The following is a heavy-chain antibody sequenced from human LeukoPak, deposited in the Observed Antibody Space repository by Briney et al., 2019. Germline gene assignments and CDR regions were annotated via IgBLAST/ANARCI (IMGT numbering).Heavy chain of an antibody. D-gene: IGHD3-16*01. J-gene: IGHJ6*02. CDR2: IYYSGST. Sequence: PSETLSLTCTVSGGSISSHYWSWIRQPPGKGLEWIGYIYYSGSTNYNPSLKSRVTISVDTSKNQFSLQLRSLTAADTAVYYCARHWGHNYYYGMGVWGQGTSVTVSS. CDR3: ARHWGHNYYYGMGV. V-gene: IGHV4-59*08. CDR1: GGSISSHY.